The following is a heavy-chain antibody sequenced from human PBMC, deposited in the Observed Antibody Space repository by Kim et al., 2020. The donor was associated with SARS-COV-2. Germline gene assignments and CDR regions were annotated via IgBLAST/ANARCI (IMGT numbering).Heavy chain of an antibody. CDR2: ISAYNGNT. J-gene: IGHJ4*02. Sequence: PGQGLAWMGWISAYNGNTNYAQKLQGRVTMTTDTSTSTAYMELRSLRSDDTAVYYCAREGPHAVVYFDYWGQGTLVTVSS. D-gene: IGHD2-15*01. V-gene: IGHV1-18*01. CDR3: AREGPHAVVYFDY.